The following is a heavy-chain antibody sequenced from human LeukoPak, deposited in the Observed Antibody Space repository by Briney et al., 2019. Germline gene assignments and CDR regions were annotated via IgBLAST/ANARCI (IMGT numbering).Heavy chain of an antibody. Sequence: GGSLRLSCAASGFTFSGYYMSWFRQAPGKGLEWVSYISPTSDDTRYADSVKGRFSITRDNAKNSLYLEMNSLRAGDTAVYYCAVQVRAVAGIDYWGQGTLVTVSS. CDR2: ISPTSDDT. CDR1: GFTFSGYY. D-gene: IGHD6-19*01. V-gene: IGHV3-11*06. CDR3: AVQVRAVAGIDY. J-gene: IGHJ4*02.